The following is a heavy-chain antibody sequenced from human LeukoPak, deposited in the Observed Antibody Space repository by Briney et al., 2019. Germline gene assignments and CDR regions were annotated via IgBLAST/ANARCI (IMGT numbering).Heavy chain of an antibody. J-gene: IGHJ4*02. D-gene: IGHD3-22*01. CDR2: INPNSGGT. V-gene: IGHV1-2*02. Sequence: GASVKVSCKASGYTFTGYYMHWVRQAPGQGLEWMGWINPNSGGTNYAQKFQGRVTMTRDTSISTAYMELSRLRSDDTAVYYCARVDGYYDSSGYYYFLDYWGQGPLVTVSS. CDR3: ARVDGYYDSSGYYYFLDY. CDR1: GYTFTGYY.